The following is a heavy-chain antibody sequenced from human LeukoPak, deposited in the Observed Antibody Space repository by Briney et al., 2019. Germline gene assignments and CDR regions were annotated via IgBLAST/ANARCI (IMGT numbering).Heavy chain of an antibody. CDR3: ARGGHDTGGSPTAFDI. V-gene: IGHV4-34*01. CDR1: GGSFSGDC. Sequence: SETLSLTCAVYGGSFSGDCLSWIRQPPGKGLEWIGEINHSGSTNYNPSLKSRVTISVDTSKNQFSLKLSSVTAADTAVYYCARGGHDTGGSPTAFDIWGQGTMVTVSS. CDR2: INHSGST. J-gene: IGHJ3*02. D-gene: IGHD2-8*02.